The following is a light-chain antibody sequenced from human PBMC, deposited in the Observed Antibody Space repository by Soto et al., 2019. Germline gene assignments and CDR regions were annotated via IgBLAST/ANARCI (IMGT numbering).Light chain of an antibody. Sequence: EIVLKQSPATLSLSPGARATLSCRASQSVRNYLAWYQQKPGQAPRLLIYDASNRATGIPARFSGSGSGTYFTLTISSLEPEDFAVYYCQQRSNWPPTTFGQGTRLEIK. CDR3: QQRSNWPPTT. V-gene: IGKV3-11*01. J-gene: IGKJ5*01. CDR2: DAS. CDR1: QSVRNY.